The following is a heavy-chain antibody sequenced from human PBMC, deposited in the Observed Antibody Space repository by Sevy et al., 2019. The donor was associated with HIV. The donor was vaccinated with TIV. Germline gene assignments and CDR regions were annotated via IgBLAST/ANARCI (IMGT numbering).Heavy chain of an antibody. D-gene: IGHD3-22*01. CDR2: INSDGSST. CDR1: GFTFSSYW. Sequence: GGSLRLPCAASGFTFSSYWMHWVRQAPGKGLVWVSRINSDGSSTSYADSVKGRFTISRDNAKNTLYLQMNSLRAEDTAVYYCARRPHSSGYYLDYWGQGTLVTVSS. CDR3: ARRPHSSGYYLDY. J-gene: IGHJ4*02. V-gene: IGHV3-74*01.